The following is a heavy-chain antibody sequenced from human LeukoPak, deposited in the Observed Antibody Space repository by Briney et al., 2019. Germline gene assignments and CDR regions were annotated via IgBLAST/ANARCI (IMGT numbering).Heavy chain of an antibody. J-gene: IGHJ4*02. V-gene: IGHV3-64*01. Sequence: GGSLRLSCAASGFTVSSNYMSWVRQAPGKGLEYVSAISSNGGSTYYANSVKGRFTISRDNSKNTLYLQMGSLRAEDMAVYYCARDHSMAFDYWGQGTLVTVSS. D-gene: IGHD2/OR15-2a*01. CDR1: GFTVSSNY. CDR3: ARDHSMAFDY. CDR2: ISSNGGST.